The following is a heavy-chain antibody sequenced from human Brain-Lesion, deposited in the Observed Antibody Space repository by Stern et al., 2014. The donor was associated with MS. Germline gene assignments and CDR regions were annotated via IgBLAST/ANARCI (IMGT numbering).Heavy chain of an antibody. J-gene: IGHJ6*02. CDR3: ARDQRGITIFGVDTDYYYLGMDV. CDR1: GYIFTGYY. Sequence: VQLVESEAEVKKPGASVKVSCKTSGYIFTGYYIHWVRQAPGQGLEWMAWINPNTGGTKYAQKFQGRVTMTRDTSISTAYVELSSLTSDDTAVYYCARDQRGITIFGVDTDYYYLGMDVWGQGTTVTVSS. D-gene: IGHD3-3*01. V-gene: IGHV1-2*02. CDR2: INPNTGGT.